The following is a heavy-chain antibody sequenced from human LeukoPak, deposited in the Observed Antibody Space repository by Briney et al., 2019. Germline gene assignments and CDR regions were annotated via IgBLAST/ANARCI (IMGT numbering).Heavy chain of an antibody. D-gene: IGHD2-2*01. CDR3: ARESDRYCYSTSCPNWYDP. Sequence: PSETLSLTCTVSGGSISSSTYYWGWIRQPPGKGLEWIGTIYYSGSNYYNPSLKSRVTISVDTSKNQFSLKLSSVIAADTAVYYCARESDRYCYSTSCPNWYDPWGQGTLVTVSS. J-gene: IGHJ5*02. CDR1: GGSISSSTYY. CDR2: IYYSGSN. V-gene: IGHV4-39*07.